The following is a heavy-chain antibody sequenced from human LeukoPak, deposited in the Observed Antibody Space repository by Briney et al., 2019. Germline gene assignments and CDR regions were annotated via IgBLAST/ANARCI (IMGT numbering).Heavy chain of an antibody. Sequence: KTSETLSLTCTVSGASVSSDEYYWHWIRKSPGKGLERIGFVYYSGRTKYNPSLKSRVTISIDKSKNQVSLKLASVTAADTAMYFCVREASTSYYDSSGYYRQTETFDVWGQGTMVVVSS. D-gene: IGHD3-22*01. V-gene: IGHV4-61*08. CDR2: VYYSGRT. J-gene: IGHJ3*01. CDR3: VREASTSYYDSSGYYRQTETFDV. CDR1: GASVSSDEYY.